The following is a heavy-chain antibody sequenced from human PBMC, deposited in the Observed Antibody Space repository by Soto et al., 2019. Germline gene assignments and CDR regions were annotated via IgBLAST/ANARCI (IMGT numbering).Heavy chain of an antibody. V-gene: IGHV3-30*18. CDR3: AKEGLTTVKYYFDY. D-gene: IGHD4-17*01. CDR2: ISYDGSNK. J-gene: IGHJ4*02. Sequence: GGSLRLSCAASGFTFSSYGMHWVRQAPGKGLEWVAVISYDGSNKYYADSVKGRFTISRDNSKNTLYLQMNSLRAEDTAVYYCAKEGLTTVKYYFDYWGQGTLVTVSS. CDR1: GFTFSSYG.